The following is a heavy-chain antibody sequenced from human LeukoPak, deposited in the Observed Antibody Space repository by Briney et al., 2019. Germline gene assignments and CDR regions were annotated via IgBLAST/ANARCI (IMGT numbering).Heavy chain of an antibody. V-gene: IGHV3-23*01. CDR2: ISGSGGST. CDR3: GRLHPTDNWFDP. Sequence: GGSLRLSCAASGGTFSSCDLCWWGRDPRRGVLGLSAISGSGGSTYYADSVKGRFAISRDNSKNTLYLQMNSLRAEDTAVYYCGRLHPTDNWFDPWGQGTLVTVSS. D-gene: IGHD4-11*01. CDR1: GGTFSSCD. J-gene: IGHJ5*02.